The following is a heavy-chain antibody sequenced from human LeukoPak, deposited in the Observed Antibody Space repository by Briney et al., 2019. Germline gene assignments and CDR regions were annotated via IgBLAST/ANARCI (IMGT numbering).Heavy chain of an antibody. V-gene: IGHV3-30*02. D-gene: IGHD1-1*01. CDR2: IRYDGSNK. Sequence: GGSLRLSCAASGFTFSSYGMHWVRQAPGKGLEWVAFIRYDGSNKYYADSVKGRFTISRDNAKNTLYLQMNSLRAEDTAVYYCARDTSEVELRSYAFDIWGQGTMVTVSS. CDR3: ARDTSEVELRSYAFDI. J-gene: IGHJ3*02. CDR1: GFTFSSYG.